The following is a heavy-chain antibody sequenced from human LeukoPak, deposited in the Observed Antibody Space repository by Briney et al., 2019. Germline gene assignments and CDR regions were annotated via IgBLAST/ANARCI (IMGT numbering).Heavy chain of an antibody. CDR3: ARGRRPDYYYYYMDV. Sequence: ASVKVSCKASGGTFSSYALNWVRQAPGQGLEWMGWISAYNGNTNYAQKLQGRVTMTTDTSTSTAYMELRSLRSDDTAVYYCARGRRPDYYYYYMDVWGKGTTVTVSS. CDR2: ISAYNGNT. CDR1: GGTFSSYA. V-gene: IGHV1-18*01. J-gene: IGHJ6*03.